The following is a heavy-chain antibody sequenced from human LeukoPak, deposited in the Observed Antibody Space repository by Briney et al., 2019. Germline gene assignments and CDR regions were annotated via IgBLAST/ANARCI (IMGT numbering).Heavy chain of an antibody. J-gene: IGHJ5*02. CDR3: ARAGVVPKTLSAHAPFDP. Sequence: SVKVSCKASGGTFSSYAISWVRQAPGQGLEWMGGIIPIFGTANYAQKFQGRVTITTDESTSTAYMELSSLRSEDTAVYYCARAGVVPKTLSAHAPFDPWGQGTLVTVSS. D-gene: IGHD3-3*01. V-gene: IGHV1-69*05. CDR2: IIPIFGTA. CDR1: GGTFSSYA.